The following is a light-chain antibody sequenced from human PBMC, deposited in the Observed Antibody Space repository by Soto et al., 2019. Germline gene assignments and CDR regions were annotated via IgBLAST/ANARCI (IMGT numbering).Light chain of an antibody. CDR2: GAS. J-gene: IGKJ4*01. V-gene: IGKV3-20*01. CDR1: QSVSSSY. Sequence: EIVLTQSPGTLSLSPGERATLSCRASQSVSSSYLAWYQQKPGQAPRLLIYGASSRATGIPDRLSGSGSGTDFTLTISRLEPEDFAAYYCQQYGFTFGGGTKVDIK. CDR3: QQYGFT.